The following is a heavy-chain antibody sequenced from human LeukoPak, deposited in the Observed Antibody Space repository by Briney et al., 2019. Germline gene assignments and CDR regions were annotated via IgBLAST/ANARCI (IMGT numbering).Heavy chain of an antibody. CDR2: ISHSGST. Sequence: SETLSLTCAVYGGSFSGYYWSWIRQPPGKGLEWIGEISHSGSTNYNPSLKSRVTISVDTSKNQFSLKLSSVTAADTAVYYCARDIVVVPAAIWHRGHAAFDIWGQGTMVTVSS. J-gene: IGHJ3*02. V-gene: IGHV4-34*01. CDR1: GGSFSGYY. CDR3: ARDIVVVPAAIWHRGHAAFDI. D-gene: IGHD2-2*02.